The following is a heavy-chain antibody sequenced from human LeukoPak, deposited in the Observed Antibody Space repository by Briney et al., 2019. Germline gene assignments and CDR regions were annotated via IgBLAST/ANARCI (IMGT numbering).Heavy chain of an antibody. J-gene: IGHJ4*02. CDR3: ANGYSSSWYLRY. CDR2: INPNSGGT. V-gene: IGHV1-2*02. CDR1: GYTLTGYY. Sequence: ASVKVSCKASGYTLTGYYMHWVRQAPGQGLEWMGWINPNSGGTNYAQKFQGRVTMTRDTSISTAYMELSRLRSDDTAVYCCANGYSSSWYLRYWGQGTLVTVSS. D-gene: IGHD6-13*01.